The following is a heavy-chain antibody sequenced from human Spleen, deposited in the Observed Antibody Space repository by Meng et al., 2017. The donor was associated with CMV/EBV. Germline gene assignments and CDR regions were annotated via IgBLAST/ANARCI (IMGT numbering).Heavy chain of an antibody. D-gene: IGHD2-2*01. CDR2: ISAYNGNT. CDR3: AGEGGDIVVVPAAT. J-gene: IGHJ5*02. Sequence: ASVNVSCMASGYTFTSYGISWVRQAPGQGREWMGWISAYNGNTNYAQKIQGRVTMTTDTSTSTAYMERRSLTSDDTAVYYCAGEGGDIVVVPAATWGQGTMVTVSS. CDR1: GYTFTSYG. V-gene: IGHV1-18*01.